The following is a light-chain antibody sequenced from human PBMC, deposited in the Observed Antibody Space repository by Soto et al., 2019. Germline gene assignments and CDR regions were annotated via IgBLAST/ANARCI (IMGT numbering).Light chain of an antibody. Sequence: QSALTQPASVSGSPGQSITISCTGTSSDVGGYNYVSWYQQRPGKATKLMIYDVGNRPSGVSNRFSGSKSGNTASLTISGLQAEDEADYYCSSYTSSSTYVFGPGTKLTGL. CDR1: SSDVGGYNY. CDR2: DVG. J-gene: IGLJ1*01. V-gene: IGLV2-14*01. CDR3: SSYTSSSTYV.